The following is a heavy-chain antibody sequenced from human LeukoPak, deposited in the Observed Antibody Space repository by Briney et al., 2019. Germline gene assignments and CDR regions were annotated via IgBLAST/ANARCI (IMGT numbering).Heavy chain of an antibody. CDR1: GCTFSSYA. Sequence: GCSVTVSCKASGCTFSSYAISWVRQAPGQGLEWVGGLIPIFGTANYAQKLQGRVTMTTDTSTSTAYMELTSLRSDDTAVYYCARHYSSGWYGKGREDYWGQGTLVTVSS. CDR2: LIPIFGTA. D-gene: IGHD6-19*01. V-gene: IGHV1-69*05. J-gene: IGHJ4*02. CDR3: ARHYSSGWYGKGREDY.